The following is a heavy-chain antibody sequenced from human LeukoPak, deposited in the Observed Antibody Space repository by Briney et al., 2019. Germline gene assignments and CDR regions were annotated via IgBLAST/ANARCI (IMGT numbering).Heavy chain of an antibody. CDR1: GFTFSSYA. D-gene: IGHD2-2*01. Sequence: GRSLRLSCAASGFTFSSYAMHWVRQAPGKGLEWVAVISYDGSNKYYADSVKGRFTISRDNSKNTLYLQMNRLRDEETAVYYCARVRSSSTSRDNWFDPWGQGTLVTVSS. CDR3: ARVRSSSTSRDNWFDP. CDR2: ISYDGSNK. V-gene: IGHV3-30*04. J-gene: IGHJ5*02.